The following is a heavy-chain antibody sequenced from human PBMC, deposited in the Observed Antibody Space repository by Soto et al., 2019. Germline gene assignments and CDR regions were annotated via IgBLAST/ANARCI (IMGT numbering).Heavy chain of an antibody. V-gene: IGHV1-2*02. Sequence: ASVKVSCKASGYPFTGSYMHWVRQAPGQGLEWMGWINPNSGGTNYAQKFQGRVTMTRDTSISTAYMELSRLRSDDTAVYYCARGEWELLGRDFDSWGPGPMGAVAS. CDR3: ARGEWELLGRDFDS. CDR1: GYPFTGSY. CDR2: INPNSGGT. J-gene: IGHJ3*02. D-gene: IGHD1-26*01.